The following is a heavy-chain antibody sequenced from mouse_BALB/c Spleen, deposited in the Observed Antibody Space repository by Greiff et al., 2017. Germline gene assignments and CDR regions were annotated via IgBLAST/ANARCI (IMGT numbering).Heavy chain of an antibody. V-gene: IGHV1-63*02. CDR3: ARYHYYGDVNAMDY. Sequence: VQLQQSGAELVRPGTSVKISCKPSGYTFTNYWLGWVKQRPGHGLEWIGDIYPGGGYTNYNEKFKGKATLTADTSSSTAYMQLSSLTSEDSAVYFCARYHYYGDVNAMDYWGQGTTVTVSS. J-gene: IGHJ4*01. CDR2: IYPGGGYT. CDR1: GYTFTNYW. D-gene: IGHD1-2*01.